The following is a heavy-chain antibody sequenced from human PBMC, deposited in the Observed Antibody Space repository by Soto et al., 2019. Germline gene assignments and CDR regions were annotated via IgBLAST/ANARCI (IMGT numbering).Heavy chain of an antibody. Sequence: VGSLRLSCAASGFTFSSYEMNWVRQAPGKGLEWVSYISSSGSTIYYADSVKGRFTISRDNAKNSLYLQMNSLRAEDTAVYYCAAGSTSRYGMDVWGQGTTVTVSS. CDR1: GFTFSSYE. CDR3: AAGSTSRYGMDV. J-gene: IGHJ6*02. V-gene: IGHV3-48*03. CDR2: ISSSGSTI. D-gene: IGHD2-2*01.